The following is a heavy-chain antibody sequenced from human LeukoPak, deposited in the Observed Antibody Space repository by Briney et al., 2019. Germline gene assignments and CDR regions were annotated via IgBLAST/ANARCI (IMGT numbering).Heavy chain of an antibody. J-gene: IGHJ4*02. V-gene: IGHV4-39*07. CDR3: AREEIWFGESVDY. CDR1: GGSISSSSYY. Sequence: PSETLSLTCTVSGGSISSSSYYWGWIRQPPGKGLEWIGSIYYSGSTYYNPSLKSRVTISVDTSKDQFSLKLSSVTAADTAVYYCAREEIWFGESVDYWGQGTLVTVSS. D-gene: IGHD3-10*01. CDR2: IYYSGST.